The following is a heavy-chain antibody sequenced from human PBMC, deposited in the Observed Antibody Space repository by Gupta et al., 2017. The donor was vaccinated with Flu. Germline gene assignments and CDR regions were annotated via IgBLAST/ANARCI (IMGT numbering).Heavy chain of an antibody. CDR2: INSDGSNT. CDR1: GFTFSRHW. Sequence: EVQLVESGGGLVQPGGSQRLSCAAAGFTFSRHWMHWVRQAPGKGLVWVSHINSDGSNTRYADSVKGRFTISRDNAKNTLYLQMSSLRAEDTAVYYCARAPYYDFWSGYGFDYWGQGILVTVSS. D-gene: IGHD3-3*01. J-gene: IGHJ4*02. V-gene: IGHV3-74*01. CDR3: ARAPYYDFWSGYGFDY.